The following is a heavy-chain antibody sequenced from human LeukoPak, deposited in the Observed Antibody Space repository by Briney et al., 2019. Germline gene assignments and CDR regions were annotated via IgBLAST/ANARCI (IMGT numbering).Heavy chain of an antibody. D-gene: IGHD5-18*01. CDR3: ARGREGYSYVYEC. CDR1: GFTFSSYG. J-gene: IGHJ4*02. V-gene: IGHV3-30*02. CDR2: IRYDGSNK. Sequence: GGSLRLSCAASGFTFSSYGMHWVRQAPGKGLEWVAFIRYDGSNKYYADSVKGRFTISRDNSKNTLYLQMKSLRAEDTAVYYCARGREGYSYVYECWGQGTLVTVSS.